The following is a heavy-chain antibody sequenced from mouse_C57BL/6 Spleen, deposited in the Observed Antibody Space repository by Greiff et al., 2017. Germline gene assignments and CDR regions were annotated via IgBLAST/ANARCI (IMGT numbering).Heavy chain of an antibody. J-gene: IGHJ1*03. CDR3: ARGLRLYWYFDV. D-gene: IGHD2-2*01. V-gene: IGHV1-9*01. CDR2: ILPGSGST. Sequence: VQLQQSGAALMKPGASVKLSCKATGYTFTGYWIEWVKQRPGHGLEWIGEILPGSGSTNYNVKFKGQDTFTANTSSNTAYMQLSSRANEDSAIYYCARGLRLYWYFDVWCTVTTVTGAS. CDR1: GYTFTGYW.